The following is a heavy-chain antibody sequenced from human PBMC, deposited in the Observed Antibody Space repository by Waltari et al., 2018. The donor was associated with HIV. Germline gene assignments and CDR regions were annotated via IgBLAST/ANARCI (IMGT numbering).Heavy chain of an antibody. J-gene: IGHJ6*02. CDR2: IKQDGSGK. Sequence: EVQLVESGGGLVQPGGSLSLSCAASGFPFSTCWMSWARQAPGKGLAWVANIKQDGSGKYYVDSVKGRFTISRDNAKNSLYLQMNSLRAEDTAVYYCARDGVAGRGDYYYGMDVWGQGTTVTVSS. V-gene: IGHV3-7*01. CDR3: ARDGVAGRGDYYYGMDV. D-gene: IGHD6-19*01. CDR1: GFPFSTCW.